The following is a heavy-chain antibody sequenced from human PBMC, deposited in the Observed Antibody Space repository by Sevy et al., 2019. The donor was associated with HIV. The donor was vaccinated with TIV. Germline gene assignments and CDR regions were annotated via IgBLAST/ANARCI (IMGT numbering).Heavy chain of an antibody. Sequence: GGSLRLSCAASVFPFGTYAMHWVRQAPGKGLEWLGVISNEGNVYHSADSVKGRFTISRDNSRNTLSLQMNNLRVDDTAVYYCARDPTNFGLVRGYCDYWGQGTLVTVSS. CDR1: VFPFGTYA. D-gene: IGHD3-3*01. V-gene: IGHV3-30-3*01. J-gene: IGHJ4*02. CDR3: ARDPTNFGLVRGYCDY. CDR2: ISNEGNVY.